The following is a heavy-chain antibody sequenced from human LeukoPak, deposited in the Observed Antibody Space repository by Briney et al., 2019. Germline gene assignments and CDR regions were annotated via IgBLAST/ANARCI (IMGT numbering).Heavy chain of an antibody. D-gene: IGHD3-16*02. V-gene: IGHV4-39*07. J-gene: IGHJ5*02. Sequence: SETLSLTCTVSGGSISSSNYYWGWIRQPPGKGLEWIGEINHSGSTNYNPSLKSRVTISVDTSKNQFSLKLSSVTAADTAVYYCARGGDLYDYVWGSYRYNPFDPWGQGTLVTVSS. CDR1: GGSISSSNYY. CDR2: INHSGST. CDR3: ARGGDLYDYVWGSYRYNPFDP.